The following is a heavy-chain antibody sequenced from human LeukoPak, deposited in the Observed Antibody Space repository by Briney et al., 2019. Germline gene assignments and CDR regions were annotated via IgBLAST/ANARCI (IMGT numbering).Heavy chain of an antibody. Sequence: GGSLRLSCAASGFTFSNAWMSWVRQAPGKGLEWVGRIKSKTDGGTTDYAAPVKGRFTISRDDSKNTLYLQMNSLKTEDTAVYYCTTGLWYSYGWNYYGMDVWGQGTLATVSS. CDR1: GFTFSNAW. CDR2: IKSKTDGGTT. D-gene: IGHD5-18*01. J-gene: IGHJ6*02. CDR3: TTGLWYSYGWNYYGMDV. V-gene: IGHV3-15*01.